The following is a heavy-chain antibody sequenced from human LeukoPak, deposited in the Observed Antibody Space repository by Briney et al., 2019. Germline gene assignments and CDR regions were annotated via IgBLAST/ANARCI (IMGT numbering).Heavy chain of an antibody. CDR1: GGTFSSYA. V-gene: IGHV1-69*13. Sequence: GASVKVSCKASGGTFSSYAISWVRQAPGQGLEWMRGIIPIFGTANYAQKFQGRVTITADESTSTAYMELSSLRSEDTAVYYCARGVLRFLEWLSRTSYYFDYWGQGTLVTVSS. CDR3: ARGVLRFLEWLSRTSYYFDY. CDR2: IIPIFGTA. J-gene: IGHJ4*02. D-gene: IGHD3-3*01.